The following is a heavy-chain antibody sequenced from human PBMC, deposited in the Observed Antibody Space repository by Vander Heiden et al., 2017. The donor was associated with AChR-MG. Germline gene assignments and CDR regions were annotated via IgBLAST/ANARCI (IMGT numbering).Heavy chain of an antibody. Sequence: EVQLVETGGGLIQPGGSLRLSCAAPGFTVSSNYMSWVRQAPGKGLEWVSVIYSGGSTYYADSVKGRFTISRDNSKNTLYLQMNSLRAEDTAVYYCARNSGYAKYYFDYWCQGTLVTVSS. CDR1: GFTVSSNY. V-gene: IGHV3-53*02. CDR2: IYSGGST. D-gene: IGHD5-12*01. CDR3: ARNSGYAKYYFDY. J-gene: IGHJ4*02.